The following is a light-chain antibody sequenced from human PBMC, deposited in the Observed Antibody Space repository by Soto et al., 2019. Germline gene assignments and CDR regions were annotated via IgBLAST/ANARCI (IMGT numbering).Light chain of an antibody. Sequence: DIELTQSPGTLSLSPGERVTLSCRASQTVRSSFVAWYQQKPGHAPRLLIYGASTRATGIPDRCSGSGSGTDFTLTISSLKPEDLAVYYCQHYGRSSWTFGQGTKVEIK. CDR1: QTVRSSF. J-gene: IGKJ1*01. CDR2: GAS. CDR3: QHYGRSSWT. V-gene: IGKV3-20*01.